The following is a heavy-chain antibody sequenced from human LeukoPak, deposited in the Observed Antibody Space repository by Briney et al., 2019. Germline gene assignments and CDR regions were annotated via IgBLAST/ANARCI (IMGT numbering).Heavy chain of an antibody. J-gene: IGHJ5*02. D-gene: IGHD3-3*01. Sequence: SETLSLTCAVYGGSFSGYYRSWIRQPPGKGLEWIGEINHSGSTNYNPSLKSRVTISVDTSKNQFSLKLSSVTAADTAVYYCARGSRRFWSGYCHWFDPWGQGTLVTVSS. CDR2: INHSGST. CDR1: GGSFSGYY. V-gene: IGHV4-34*01. CDR3: ARGSRRFWSGYCHWFDP.